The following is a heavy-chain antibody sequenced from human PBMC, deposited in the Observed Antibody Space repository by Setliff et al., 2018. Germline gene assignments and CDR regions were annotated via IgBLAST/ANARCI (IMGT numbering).Heavy chain of an antibody. CDR3: ARDLGHGGDSDY. CDR1: GGSFSGYY. CDR2: IIHSGST. Sequence: PSETLSLTCAVYGGSFSGYYWSWIRQPPGKRLEWIGEIIHSGSTNYNPSLKSRVTTSVDTSKNQFSLKLNSVTAADTAVYYCARDLGHGGDSDYWGQGILVTVSS. D-gene: IGHD2-21*02. J-gene: IGHJ4*02. V-gene: IGHV4-34*12.